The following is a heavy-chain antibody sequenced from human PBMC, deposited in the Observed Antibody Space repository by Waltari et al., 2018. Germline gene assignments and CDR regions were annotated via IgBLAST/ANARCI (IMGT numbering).Heavy chain of an antibody. CDR2: IYHSGST. Sequence: QVQLQESGPGLVKPSETLSLTCAVSGYSISSGYYWGWIRQPPGKGLEWIGSIYHSGSTYYNPSLNSRVTISVDTSKNQFSLKLSSVTAADTAVYYCARDRAYYDILTGYTNAFDIWGQGTMVTVSS. CDR3: ARDRAYYDILTGYTNAFDI. V-gene: IGHV4-38-2*02. J-gene: IGHJ3*02. CDR1: GYSISSGYY. D-gene: IGHD3-9*01.